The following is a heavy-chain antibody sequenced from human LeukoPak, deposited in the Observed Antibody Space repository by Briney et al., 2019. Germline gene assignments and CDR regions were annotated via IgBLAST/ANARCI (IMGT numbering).Heavy chain of an antibody. CDR2: VDPEDGET. CDR1: GCTFTDWY. CDR3: TTSGESPMNWFDP. Sequence: ASVKVSCKVSGCTFTDWYIHWVQQAPGKGLEWLGLVDPEDGETIYAEKLRGKLTITADTSTDTAYMELSSLRAGDTAMYYCTTSGESPMNWFDPWGQGTLVTVSS. V-gene: IGHV1-69-2*01. D-gene: IGHD3-10*01. J-gene: IGHJ5*02.